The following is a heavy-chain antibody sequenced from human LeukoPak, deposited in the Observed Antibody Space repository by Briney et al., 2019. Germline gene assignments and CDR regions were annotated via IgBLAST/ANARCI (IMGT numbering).Heavy chain of an antibody. CDR1: GGTFSIYA. D-gene: IGHD6-19*01. J-gene: IGHJ2*01. CDR2: IIPIFGTA. Sequence: GASVRVSCKASGGTFSIYAISWVRQAPGQGREWMGGIIPIFGTANYAQKFQGRVTITADKSTSTAYMELSSLRSGDTAVYYCALHTVAVAGTKRYFDLWGRGTLVTVSS. CDR3: ALHTVAVAGTKRYFDL. V-gene: IGHV1-69*06.